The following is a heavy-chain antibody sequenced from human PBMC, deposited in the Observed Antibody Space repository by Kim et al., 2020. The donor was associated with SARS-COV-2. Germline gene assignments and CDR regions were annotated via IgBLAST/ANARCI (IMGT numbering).Heavy chain of an antibody. J-gene: IGHJ4*02. V-gene: IGHV3-48*03. D-gene: IGHD3-22*01. Sequence: GGSLRLSCAASGFTFSSYEMNWVRQAPGKGLEWVSYISSSGSTIYYTDSVKGRFTISRDNAKNSLYLQMNSLRAEDTAVYYCARGGGYYYEHYWGQGTLVTVSS. CDR3: ARGGGYYYEHY. CDR2: ISSSGSTI. CDR1: GFTFSSYE.